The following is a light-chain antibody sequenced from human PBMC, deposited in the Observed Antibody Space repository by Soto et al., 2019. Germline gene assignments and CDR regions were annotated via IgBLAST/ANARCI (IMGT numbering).Light chain of an antibody. CDR1: QAISNY. V-gene: IGKV1-33*01. CDR3: QQYDYLRIT. CDR2: DGS. J-gene: IGKJ3*01. Sequence: DIQMTQSPSSLSASVGDRVTITCQASQAISNYLNWYQQKPGKAPKLLIYDGSNLETGVPLRFSGSGSGTEFTFTINSLQPEDIATYYCQQYDYLRITFGPGTKVEIK.